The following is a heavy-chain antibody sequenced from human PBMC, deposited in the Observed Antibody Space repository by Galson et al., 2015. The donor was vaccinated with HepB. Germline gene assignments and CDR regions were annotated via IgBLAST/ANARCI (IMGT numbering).Heavy chain of an antibody. V-gene: IGHV3-20*04. CDR1: GFTFHDYA. D-gene: IGHD6-19*01. CDR3: VRGPRWLVGGFGDY. CDR2: ISWNGVRR. Sequence: SLRLSCAASGFTFHDYAISWVRQASEKGLEWVSGISWNGVRRGYADSRKGRFTISRDNAKNSLYLQMNSLRAEDTALYYCVRGPRWLVGGFGDYWGQGTLVTVSS. J-gene: IGHJ4*02.